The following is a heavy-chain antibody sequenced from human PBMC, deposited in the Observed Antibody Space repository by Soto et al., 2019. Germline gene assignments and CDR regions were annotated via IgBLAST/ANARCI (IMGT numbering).Heavy chain of an antibody. J-gene: IGHJ5*02. CDR1: GASVSGFY. CDR2: IYATGTT. CDR3: VRDGTKTLRDWFDP. Sequence: PSETLSLTCTVSGASVSGFYWSWIRKSAGKGLEWIGRIYATGTTDYNPSLKSRVMMSVDTSKKQFSLKLRSVTAADTAVYYCVRDGTKTLRDWFDPWGQGISVTVSS. D-gene: IGHD1-1*01. V-gene: IGHV4-4*07.